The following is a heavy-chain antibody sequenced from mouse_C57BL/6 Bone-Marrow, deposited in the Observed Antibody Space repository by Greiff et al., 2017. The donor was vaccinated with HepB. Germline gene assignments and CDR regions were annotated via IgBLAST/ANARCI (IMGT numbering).Heavy chain of an antibody. CDR2: IHPNSGST. CDR1: GYTFTSYW. D-gene: IGHD1-1*01. Sequence: QVQLQQPGAELVKPGASVKLSCKASGYTFTSYWMHWVKQRPGQGLEWIGMIHPNSGSTNYNEKFKSKATLTVDKSSSTAYMQLSSLTSEDSAVYYCAKGGYYGRAPHFDVWGQGTTLTVSS. J-gene: IGHJ2*01. CDR3: AKGGYYGRAPHFDV. V-gene: IGHV1-64*01.